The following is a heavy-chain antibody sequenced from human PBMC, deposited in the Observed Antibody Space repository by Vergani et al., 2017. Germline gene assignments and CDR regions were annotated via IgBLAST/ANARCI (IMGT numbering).Heavy chain of an antibody. CDR1: GITFKNAW. Sequence: EVQVVESGGGLIKPGGSLRRSCVVSGITFKNAWINWVRQAPGKGLEWIGRIRRTNAGGTADYAAPLKGRFTMSRDDSKDIAFLWVNNLKTEDPAVYFFYSDSHDFWVQRTLVTVSA. CDR2: IRRTNAGGTA. J-gene: IGHJ4*02. CDR3: YSDSHDF. V-gene: IGHV3-15*01. D-gene: IGHD3-9*01.